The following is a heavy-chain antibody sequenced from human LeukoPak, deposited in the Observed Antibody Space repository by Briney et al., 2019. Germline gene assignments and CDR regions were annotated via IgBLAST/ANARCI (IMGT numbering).Heavy chain of an antibody. J-gene: IGHJ4*02. CDR1: GYTLTELS. D-gene: IGHD6-19*01. Sequence: SVKASCKVSGYTLTELSIHSVPQTPGKGLEWMGGFEPEDGETIYAQKFQARVTMTEDTSTDTAYLGLSSRRSEDTPVYYCATASSGWYGYFDYWGQGTLVSVSS. CDR2: FEPEDGET. CDR3: ATASSGWYGYFDY. V-gene: IGHV1-24*01.